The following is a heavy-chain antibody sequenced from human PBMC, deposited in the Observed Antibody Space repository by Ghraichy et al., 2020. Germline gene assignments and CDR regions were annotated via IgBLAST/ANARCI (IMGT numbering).Heavy chain of an antibody. CDR2: AYYRTNWIH. CDR1: GDSFSNNSAS. J-gene: IGHJ4*01. V-gene: IGHV6-1*01. Sequence: TLSLTCAISGDSFSNNSASWSWIRQSPSRGLEWLGRAYYRTNWIHDYAVSVTGRFTFSPDTTRNQITLQLNSVTPEDTAVYYCAREFSFRTGWSDHDYWGHGTLVTVSS. D-gene: IGHD6-19*01. CDR3: AREFSFRTGWSDHDY.